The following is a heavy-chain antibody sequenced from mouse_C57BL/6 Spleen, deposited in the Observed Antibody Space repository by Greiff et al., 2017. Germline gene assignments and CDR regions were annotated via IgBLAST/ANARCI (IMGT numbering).Heavy chain of an antibody. J-gene: IGHJ4*01. D-gene: IGHD1-1*01. V-gene: IGHV1-53*01. CDR1: GYTFTSYW. CDR2: INPSNGGT. CDR3: ARNEITTVVATDYYAMDY. Sequence: VQLQQPGTELVKPGASVKLSCKASGYTFTSYWMHWVKQRPGQGLEWIGNINPSNGGTNYNEKFKSKATLTVDKSSSTAYMQRSSLTSEDSAVYYCARNEITTVVATDYYAMDYWGQGTSVTVSS.